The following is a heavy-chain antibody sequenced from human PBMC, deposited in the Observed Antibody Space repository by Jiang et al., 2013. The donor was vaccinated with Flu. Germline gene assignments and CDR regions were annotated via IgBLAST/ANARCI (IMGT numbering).Heavy chain of an antibody. CDR2: IYYAGSA. Sequence: GPGLVKPSGTLSLTCTVSGGSINSNSWTWIRQRPGKGLEWIGYIYYAGSAICNPSLKSRVTISADTSKNQFSLKLTSVTAADTAVYYCARRVGGTGLLAYLGAFDIWGQGTMVTVSS. CDR1: GGSINSNS. V-gene: IGHV4-59*08. D-gene: IGHD2-8*02. J-gene: IGHJ3*02. CDR3: ARRVGGTGLLAYLGAFDI.